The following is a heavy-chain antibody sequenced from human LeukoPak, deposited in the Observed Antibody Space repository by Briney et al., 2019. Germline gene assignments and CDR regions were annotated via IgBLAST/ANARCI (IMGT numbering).Heavy chain of an antibody. V-gene: IGHV1-69*01. J-gene: IGHJ6*03. CDR2: IIAIFGTA. D-gene: IGHD4-23*01. CDR1: GGTFSRNA. CDR3: ARLGDDYGDNSGGYYYMDV. Sequence: SVKVSCKASGGTFSRNAISWVRQAPGQGLEWMGGIIAIFGTANYAQNFQDRVTITADESTSTAYLELTSLRSEDTAVYYCARLGDDYGDNSGGYYYMDVWGKGTTVTVSS.